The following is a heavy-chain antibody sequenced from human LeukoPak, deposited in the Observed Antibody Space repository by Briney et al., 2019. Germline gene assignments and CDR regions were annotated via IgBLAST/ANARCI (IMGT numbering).Heavy chain of an antibody. CDR1: GGSITISDYY. V-gene: IGHV4-39*01. CDR3: ARHSGWYRFDY. J-gene: IGHJ4*02. Sequence: PSETLSLTCVVSGGSITISDYYWGWIRQSPGEGLEWLVSIYYTGSTYYNPSLKGRFTISVDKSTNHFSLKLSSVTAADTAVYYCARHSGWYRFDYWGQGTLVTVSS. CDR2: IYYTGST. D-gene: IGHD6-19*01.